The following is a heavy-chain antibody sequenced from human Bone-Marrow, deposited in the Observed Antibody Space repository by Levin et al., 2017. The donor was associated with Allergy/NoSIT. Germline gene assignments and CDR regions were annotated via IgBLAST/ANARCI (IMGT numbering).Heavy chain of an antibody. CDR2: INQDGSDK. D-gene: IGHD3-10*01. CDR3: ARDVEVRVVTIRTYYYYGLDV. CDR1: GFTFSKYW. Sequence: GGSLRLSCVASGFTFSKYWMSWVRQAPGKGLEWVANINQDGSDKNYVDSVKGRFTISRDNAKNSLSLQMNNLRAEDTAVYFCARDVEVRVVTIRTYYYYGLDVWSQGTTVTVSS. V-gene: IGHV3-7*01. J-gene: IGHJ6*02.